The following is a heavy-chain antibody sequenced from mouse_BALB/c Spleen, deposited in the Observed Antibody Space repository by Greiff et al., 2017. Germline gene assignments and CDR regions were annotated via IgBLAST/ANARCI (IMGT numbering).Heavy chain of an antibody. D-gene: IGHD2-10*02. J-gene: IGHJ4*01. Sequence: VQLQQSGPEVVRPGVSVKISCKGSGYSFTDYAMYWVKQSHAKSLEWIGVISTYNGNTNYNQKFKGKATMTVDKSSSTAYMELARLTSEDSAIYYCAKSYGNAPYAMDYWGQGTSVTVSS. CDR2: ISTYNGNT. CDR3: AKSYGNAPYAMDY. V-gene: IGHV1-67*01. CDR1: GYSFTDYA.